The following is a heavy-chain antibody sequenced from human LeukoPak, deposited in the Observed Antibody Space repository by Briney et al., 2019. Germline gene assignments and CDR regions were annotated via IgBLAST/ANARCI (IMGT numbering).Heavy chain of an antibody. J-gene: IGHJ4*02. CDR2: IGSSSSYI. Sequence: GGSLRLSCAASGFTFSSYSMNWVRQAPGKGLEWVSSIGSSSSYIYYADSVKGRFTISRDNSKNTLYLQMNSLRAEDTAVYYCARKSRGSGSYYGDYWGQGILVTVSS. CDR3: ARKSRGSGSYYGDY. D-gene: IGHD3-10*01. V-gene: IGHV3-21*04. CDR1: GFTFSSYS.